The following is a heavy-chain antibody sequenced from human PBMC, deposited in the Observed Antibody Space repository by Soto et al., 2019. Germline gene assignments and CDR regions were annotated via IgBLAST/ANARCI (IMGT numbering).Heavy chain of an antibody. CDR2: INPNSGDT. Sequence: ASVKVSCKSSGYAFTGYYIHWVRQAPGQGLEWMGWINPNSGDTNYAQKFQGRVTMTRDTSFSTAYMELSSLRSDDTAVYYCATRYSYVHSWGQRTLVTVSS. CDR3: ATRYSYVHS. D-gene: IGHD5-18*01. V-gene: IGHV1-2*02. CDR1: GYAFTGYY. J-gene: IGHJ4*02.